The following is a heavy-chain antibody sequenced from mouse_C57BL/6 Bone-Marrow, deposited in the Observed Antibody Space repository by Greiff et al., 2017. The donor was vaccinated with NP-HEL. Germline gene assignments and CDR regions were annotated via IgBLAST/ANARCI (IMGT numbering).Heavy chain of an antibody. J-gene: IGHJ3*01. Sequence: VQLQQSGPELVKPGASVKLSCKASGYTFTSYDINWVKQRPGQGLEWIGWIYPRAGSTKYNEKFKGKATLTVATSSSTAYMELHSLTSEDSAVYFCARDYSNFVWGQGTLVTVAA. CDR1: GYTFTSYD. CDR2: IYPRAGST. V-gene: IGHV1-85*01. CDR3: ARDYSNFV. D-gene: IGHD2-5*01.